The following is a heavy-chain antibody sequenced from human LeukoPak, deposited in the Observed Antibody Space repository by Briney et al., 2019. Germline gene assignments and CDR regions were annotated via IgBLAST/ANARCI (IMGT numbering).Heavy chain of an antibody. CDR2: IGHNGTT. CDR3: ARGGVFPRQFDP. Sequence: SETLSVTCAVYGGSFSDYNWTWIRQPPGKGLEWIGEIGHNGTTNYNPSLKGRVTISLDTSKNQFSLNLTSVTAADTAVYYCARGGVFPRQFDPWGQGTLVTVSS. CDR1: GGSFSDYN. V-gene: IGHV4-34*01. D-gene: IGHD3-16*01. J-gene: IGHJ5*02.